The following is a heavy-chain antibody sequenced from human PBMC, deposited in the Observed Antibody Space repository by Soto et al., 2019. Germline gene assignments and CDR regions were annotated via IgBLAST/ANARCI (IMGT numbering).Heavy chain of an antibody. CDR3: VRAYDSSVFNSGH. V-gene: IGHV3-74*03. J-gene: IGHJ4*02. Sequence: GGSLRLSCVARGFPFRSYWVHLIRQGSGKGLMWVSQIGCDGRPTTYADSVKGRFTISRNNARNTLYLQMNSLRADNTAMYYCVRAYDSSVFNSGHWGQGP. D-gene: IGHD3-22*01. CDR2: IGCDGRPT. CDR1: GFPFRSYW.